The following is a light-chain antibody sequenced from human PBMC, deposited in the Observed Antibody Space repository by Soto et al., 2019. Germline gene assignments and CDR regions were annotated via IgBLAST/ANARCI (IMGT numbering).Light chain of an antibody. Sequence: IELTQSPPSLSASVGDRVTITCRDSQGVSSSLAWYQVTPGKAPKLLIYAASTLESGVRSRFSATVAGTACSLPITSLQPEDVSTDYCQQLFDYTITFGQGTRLEIK. CDR2: AAS. J-gene: IGKJ5*01. V-gene: IGKV1-9*01. CDR3: QQLFDYTIT. CDR1: QGVSSS.